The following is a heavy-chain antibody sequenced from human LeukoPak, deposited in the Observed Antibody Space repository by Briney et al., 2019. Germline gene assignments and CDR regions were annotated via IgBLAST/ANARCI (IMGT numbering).Heavy chain of an antibody. Sequence: GESLKISCKGSGYSFSNYWIGWVRQMPGKGLEWMEIIYPGDSDTRYSPSFQGQVTISADKSISTASLQWSSLKASDTAMYYCVRPSGSYRYYFDYWGQGTLVTVSS. CDR3: VRPSGSYRYYFDY. CDR1: GYSFSNYW. J-gene: IGHJ4*02. D-gene: IGHD1-26*01. CDR2: IYPGDSDT. V-gene: IGHV5-51*01.